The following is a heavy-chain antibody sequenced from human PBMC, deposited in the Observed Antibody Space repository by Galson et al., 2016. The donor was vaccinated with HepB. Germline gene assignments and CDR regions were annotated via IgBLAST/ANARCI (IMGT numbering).Heavy chain of an antibody. V-gene: IGHV1-69*06. CDR1: GGTFGNYA. J-gene: IGHJ4*02. CDR3: ARSNDYSHYGAVL. CDR2: IIPAFGTA. Sequence: SVKVSCKASGGTFGNYAIIWVRQAPGQGLEWMGGIIPAFGTANYAQNFQGRVTITADKSTGTANVEMSGLRSDDTALYYCARSNDYSHYGAVLWGQGTLVTVSS. D-gene: IGHD4-11*01.